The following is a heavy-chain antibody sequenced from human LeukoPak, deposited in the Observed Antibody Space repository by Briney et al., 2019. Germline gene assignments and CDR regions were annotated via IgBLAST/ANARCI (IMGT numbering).Heavy chain of an antibody. CDR1: GGSFSGYY. Sequence: SETLSLTYAVYGGSFSGYYWSWIRQPPGKGLEWIGEINHSGSTNYNPSLKSRVTISVDTSKNQFSLKLSSVTAADTAVYYCARGAIAVAGSFDYWGQGTLVTVSS. CDR2: INHSGST. D-gene: IGHD6-19*01. V-gene: IGHV4-34*01. CDR3: ARGAIAVAGSFDY. J-gene: IGHJ4*02.